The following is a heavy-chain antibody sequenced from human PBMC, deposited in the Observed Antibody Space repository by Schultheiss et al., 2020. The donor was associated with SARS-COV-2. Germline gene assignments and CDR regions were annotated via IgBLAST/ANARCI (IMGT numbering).Heavy chain of an antibody. CDR1: GGSISSYY. Sequence: SETLSLTCTVSGGSISSYYWSWIRQPPGKGLEWIGEINHSGSTNYNPSLKSRVTISVDTSKNQFSLKLSSVTAADTAVYYCVRWFGELSVRYYYYGMDVWGQGTTVTVSS. CDR2: INHSGST. CDR3: VRWFGELSVRYYYYGMDV. D-gene: IGHD3-10*01. J-gene: IGHJ6*02. V-gene: IGHV4-34*01.